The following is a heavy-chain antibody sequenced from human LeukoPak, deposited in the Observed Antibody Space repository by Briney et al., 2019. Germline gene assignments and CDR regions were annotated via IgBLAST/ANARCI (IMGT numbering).Heavy chain of an antibody. CDR1: GFTFSSYA. D-gene: IGHD3-10*01. CDR2: ISGSGGST. V-gene: IGHV3-23*01. CDR3: AKDEGIMVRGVIIAGNYFDY. Sequence: GGSLRLSCAASGFTFSSYAMSWVRQAPGKGLEWVSAISGSGGSTYYADSVKGRFTISRDNSKNTLYLQMNSLRAEDTAVYYCAKDEGIMVRGVIIAGNYFDYWGQGTLVTVSS. J-gene: IGHJ4*02.